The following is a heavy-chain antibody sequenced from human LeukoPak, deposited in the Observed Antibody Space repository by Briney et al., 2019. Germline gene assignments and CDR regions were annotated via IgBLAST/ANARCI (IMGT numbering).Heavy chain of an antibody. D-gene: IGHD4-17*01. V-gene: IGHV4-39*01. J-gene: IGHJ4*02. CDR2: IHYSGNT. CDR3: ASRLRRSFDY. CDR1: GVSISSSNSY. Sequence: SETLSLTCTVSGVSISSSNSYWGWIRQPPGKGLEWIGSIHYSGNTYYNASLKSQVSISIDTSKNQFSLKLSSVTAADTAVYYCASRLRRSFDYWGQGTLVTVSS.